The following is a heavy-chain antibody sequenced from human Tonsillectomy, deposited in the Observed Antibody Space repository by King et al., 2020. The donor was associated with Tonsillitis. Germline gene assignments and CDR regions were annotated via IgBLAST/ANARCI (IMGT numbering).Heavy chain of an antibody. CDR3: AKGITYSDY. D-gene: IGHD1-14*01. CDR1: GFPFSSYA. Sequence: EVQLVESGGGLVQPGGSLRLSWAASGFPFSSYAISWVRQAPGKGLVWVQATSGSGGYTYYADSVKGRFTISRDNSKNTLYLQMNSLRAEDTAVYYCAKGITYSDYWGQGTLVTVSS. V-gene: IGHV3-23*04. CDR2: TSGSGGYT. J-gene: IGHJ4*02.